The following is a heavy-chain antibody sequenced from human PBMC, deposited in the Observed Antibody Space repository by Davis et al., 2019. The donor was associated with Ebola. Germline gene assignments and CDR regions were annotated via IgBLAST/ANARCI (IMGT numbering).Heavy chain of an antibody. V-gene: IGHV4-34*01. CDR2: INHSGST. J-gene: IGHJ3*02. Sequence: MPGGSLRLSCTVSAASMSRYYWSWIRPPPGKGLEWIGEINHSGSTNYNPSLKSRVTISVDSSKNQCSLKLSSVTAADTAVYYCARDGYNWNEPAFDIWGQGTMVTVSS. D-gene: IGHD1-1*01. CDR3: ARDGYNWNEPAFDI. CDR1: AASMSRYY.